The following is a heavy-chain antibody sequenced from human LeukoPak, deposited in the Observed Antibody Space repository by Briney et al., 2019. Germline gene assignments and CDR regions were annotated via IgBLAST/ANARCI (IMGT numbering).Heavy chain of an antibody. V-gene: IGHV4-59*01. J-gene: IGHJ4*02. CDR3: AREWDSQGFDY. CDR2: IYYSGST. D-gene: IGHD1-26*01. Sequence: SETLSLTCTVSGCSISSYYLSWIRQPPGKGLEWIGYIYYSGSTNYNPSLKSRVTISVDTSKNQSSLKPSSVTAADTAVYYCAREWDSQGFDYWGQGTLVTVSS. CDR1: GCSISSYY.